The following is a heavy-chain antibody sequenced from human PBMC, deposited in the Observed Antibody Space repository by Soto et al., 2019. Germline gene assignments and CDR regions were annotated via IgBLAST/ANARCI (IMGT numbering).Heavy chain of an antibody. CDR1: GYAFGSYT. CDR2: INGGNGNT. V-gene: IGHV1-3*01. Sequence: QVHLVQSGAEVKKPGASVKVSCQASGYAFGSYTLHWVRQAPGQRPEWMGWINGGNGNTEYSQKFQGRVTITRDSSASTTYMELSSLRSEDTALYFCASKLHRYGDYDGYFDSRGPGTLVTVSS. J-gene: IGHJ4*02. D-gene: IGHD4-17*01. CDR3: ASKLHRYGDYDGYFDS.